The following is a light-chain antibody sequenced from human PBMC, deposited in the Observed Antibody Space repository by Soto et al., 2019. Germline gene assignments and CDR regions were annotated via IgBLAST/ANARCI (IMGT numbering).Light chain of an antibody. CDR1: QSISSW. V-gene: IGKV1-5*03. CDR3: QQYNSYSAT. Sequence: DIQMTQSPSTLSASVGDRVTITCRASQSISSWLAWYQQKPGKAPKLLIYKASSLESGVPSRFSGSGSGTELTLTMSSLQPDDFATYYCQQYNSYSATFGQGTKVEIK. J-gene: IGKJ1*01. CDR2: KAS.